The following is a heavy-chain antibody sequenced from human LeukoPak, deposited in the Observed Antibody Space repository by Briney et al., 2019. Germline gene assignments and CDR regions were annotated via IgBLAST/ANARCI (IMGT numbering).Heavy chain of an antibody. Sequence: SETLSLTCTVSGYSISSGYYWGWIRQPPGKGLEWIGSIYHSGSTYYNPSLKSRVTISVDTSKNQFSLKLSSVTAADTAVYYCARDRVQLWLTYYYYYYMDVWGKGTTVTVSS. J-gene: IGHJ6*03. CDR1: GYSISSGYY. D-gene: IGHD5-18*01. V-gene: IGHV4-38-2*02. CDR2: IYHSGST. CDR3: ARDRVQLWLTYYYYYYMDV.